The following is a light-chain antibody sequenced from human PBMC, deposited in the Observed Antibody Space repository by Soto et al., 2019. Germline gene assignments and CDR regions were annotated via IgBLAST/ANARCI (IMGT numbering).Light chain of an antibody. Sequence: VLTQSPATLSLSVGERATLSCRASRTVTNTYLSWYQHKPGQAPRLLLYATSTRAAAIPDRFSGSGSGTDFTLTIKSLEPEDVAVYYCQHYGDSPPFARGTMV. CDR1: RTVTNTY. J-gene: IGKJ1*01. CDR3: QHYGDSPP. V-gene: IGKV3-20*01. CDR2: ATS.